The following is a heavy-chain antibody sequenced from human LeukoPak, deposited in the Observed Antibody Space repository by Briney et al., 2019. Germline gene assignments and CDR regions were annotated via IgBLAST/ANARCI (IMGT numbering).Heavy chain of an antibody. Sequence: PGGSLRLSCAASGFTFRSYWMHWVRQAPGKGLVWVSRIQSDGSSTNYADSVKGRFTISRDNAKNTLYLQMNSLRAEDTAVYYCARGTYYYGSGSYYYYFDYWGQGTLVTVSS. D-gene: IGHD3-10*01. CDR3: ARGTYYYGSGSYYYYFDY. V-gene: IGHV3-74*01. CDR1: GFTFRSYW. J-gene: IGHJ4*02. CDR2: IQSDGSST.